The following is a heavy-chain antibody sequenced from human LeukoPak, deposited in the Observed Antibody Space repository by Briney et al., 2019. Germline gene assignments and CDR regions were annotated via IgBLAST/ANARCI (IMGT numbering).Heavy chain of an antibody. CDR2: ISYDGSNK. CDR3: AREKLERPYFDY. D-gene: IGHD1-1*01. Sequence: PGGSLRLSCAASGFTFSSYAMHWVRQAPGKGLEWVAVISYDGSNKYYADSVKGRFTISRDNSKNTLYLQMNSLRAEDTAVYYYAREKLERPYFDYWGQGTLVTVSS. CDR1: GFTFSSYA. J-gene: IGHJ4*02. V-gene: IGHV3-30*04.